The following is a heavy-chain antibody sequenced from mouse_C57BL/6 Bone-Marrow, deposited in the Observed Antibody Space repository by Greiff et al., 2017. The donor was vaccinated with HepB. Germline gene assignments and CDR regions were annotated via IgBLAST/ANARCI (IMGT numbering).Heavy chain of an antibody. D-gene: IGHD2-4*01. J-gene: IGHJ4*01. V-gene: IGHV1-36*01. CDR3: RFYYDYAYYAMDY. Sequence: EVKLQESGPVLVKPGPSVKISCKASGFTFTDYYMHWVKQSHGKSLEWIGLVYPYNGGTSYNQKFKGKATLTVDTSSSTAYMELNSLTSEDSAVYYCRFYYDYAYYAMDYWGQGTSVTVSS. CDR2: VYPYNGGT. CDR1: GFTFTDYY.